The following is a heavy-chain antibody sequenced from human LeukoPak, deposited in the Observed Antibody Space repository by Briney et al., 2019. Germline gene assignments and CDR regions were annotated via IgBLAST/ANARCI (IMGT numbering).Heavy chain of an antibody. D-gene: IGHD3-9*01. Sequence: SETLSLTCTVSGGSISSYYWSWIRQPPEKGLEWIGYIYYSGSTNYNPSLKSQVTISVDTSKNQFSLKLSSVTAADTAVYYCARSLYNDILTGYRNWFDPWGQGTLVTVSS. CDR2: IYYSGST. V-gene: IGHV4-59*01. J-gene: IGHJ5*02. CDR1: GGSISSYY. CDR3: ARSLYNDILTGYRNWFDP.